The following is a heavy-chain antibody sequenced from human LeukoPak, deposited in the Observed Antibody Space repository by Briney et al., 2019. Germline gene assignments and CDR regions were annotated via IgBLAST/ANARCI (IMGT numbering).Heavy chain of an antibody. J-gene: IGHJ6*04. Sequence: GASVKVSCKASGGTFSSYAISWVRQAPGQGLEWMGGIIPIFGTANYAQKFQGRVTITADESTSTAYMELSGLRSEDTAVYYCARDTSLIAAAGPDYYYYGMDVWGKGTTVTVSS. CDR1: GGTFSSYA. CDR2: IIPIFGTA. V-gene: IGHV1-69*13. D-gene: IGHD6-13*01. CDR3: ARDTSLIAAAGPDYYYYGMDV.